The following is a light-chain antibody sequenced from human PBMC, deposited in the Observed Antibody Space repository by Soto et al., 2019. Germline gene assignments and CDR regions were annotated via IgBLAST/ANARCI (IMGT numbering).Light chain of an antibody. Sequence: ENVLTQSPGTLSLSPGERATLSCRASQSVGSYLGWYQKKPGQAPRLLIYGAFNRSTGIPDRFSGSGSGTDFTITISTLEPADSAVHYGHHYGGPPPWTFGHGTKVDIK. CDR3: HHYGGPPPWT. CDR1: QSVGSY. CDR2: GAF. V-gene: IGKV3-20*01. J-gene: IGKJ1*01.